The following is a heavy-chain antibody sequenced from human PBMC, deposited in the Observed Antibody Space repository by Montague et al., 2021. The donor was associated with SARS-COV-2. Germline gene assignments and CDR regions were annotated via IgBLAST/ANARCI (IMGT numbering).Heavy chain of an antibody. CDR1: GGSISSYY. D-gene: IGHD6-19*01. CDR3: ARFSGYVDY. V-gene: IGHV4-59*01. CDR2: IYYSGST. J-gene: IGHJ4*02. Sequence: SETRSLTCTVSGGSISSYYWSWIRQPPGKGLEWIGYIYYSGSTNYNPSLKSQVTISVDTSKNQFSLKLSSVTAADTAVYYCARFSGYVDYWGQGTLVTVSS.